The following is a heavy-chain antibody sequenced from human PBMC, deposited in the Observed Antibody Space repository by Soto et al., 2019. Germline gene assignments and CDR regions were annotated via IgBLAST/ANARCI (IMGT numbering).Heavy chain of an antibody. CDR3: AKDHGSGSYPY. J-gene: IGHJ4*02. CDR2: INQDGFGK. Sequence: EVQLVESGGGLVQPGGSLRLSCVVSGSIFSSHWMTWVRQAPGKGLEWVASINQDGFGKYYVDSVRARFAISRDNAKDSVYLQMDSLRVEDTAGYYCAKDHGSGSYPYWGQGTLVTVSS. CDR1: GSIFSSHW. D-gene: IGHD1-26*01. V-gene: IGHV3-7*05.